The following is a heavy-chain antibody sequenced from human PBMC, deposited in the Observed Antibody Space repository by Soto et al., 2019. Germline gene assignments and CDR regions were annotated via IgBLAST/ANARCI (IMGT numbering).Heavy chain of an antibody. D-gene: IGHD1-26*01. Sequence: ASVKVSCKASGYTFTGYYMHWVRQAPGQGLEWMGWINPNSGGTNYAQKFQGWVTMTRDTSISTAYMELSRLRSDDTAVYYCARVNSGSARDYYYGMDVWGQGTTVTVS. J-gene: IGHJ6*02. CDR3: ARVNSGSARDYYYGMDV. V-gene: IGHV1-2*04. CDR1: GYTFTGYY. CDR2: INPNSGGT.